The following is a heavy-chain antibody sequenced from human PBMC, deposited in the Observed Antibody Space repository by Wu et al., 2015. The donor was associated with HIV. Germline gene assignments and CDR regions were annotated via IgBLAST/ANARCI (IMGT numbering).Heavy chain of an antibody. CDR3: AKESHFCSRSNCWKDRKXFFET. CDR1: GYSFTGYF. Sequence: QVQLIQSGAELKKPGASVKVSCKASGYSFTGYFVHWVRQAPGLGLEWMGSINPQNGATIYAQKFRGRVTVTRDNVPSVQFNMEKSTGWTSDDVAVYFCAKESHFCSRSNCWKDRKXFFETWGQGTLIKPSPQ. D-gene: IGHD3-3*02. V-gene: IGHV1-2*02. CDR2: INPQNGAT. J-gene: IGHJ1*01.